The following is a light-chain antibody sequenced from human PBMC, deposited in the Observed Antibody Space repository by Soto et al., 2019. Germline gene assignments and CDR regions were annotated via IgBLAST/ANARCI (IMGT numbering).Light chain of an antibody. CDR1: QSVSSK. J-gene: IGKJ4*01. CDR3: QQYNNWPLT. V-gene: IGKV3-15*01. Sequence: EIVMTQSPATLSVSPGERVTLSCRASQSVSSKLAWYQQKPGQAPRLLIYGASTRATGIPARFSGSGSGTEFTLTISSLQSEDFAVYYWQQYNNWPLTFGGGTKVEIK. CDR2: GAS.